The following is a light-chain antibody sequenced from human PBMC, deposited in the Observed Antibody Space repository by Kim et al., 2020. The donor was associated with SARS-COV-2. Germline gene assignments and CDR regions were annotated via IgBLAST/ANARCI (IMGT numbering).Light chain of an antibody. Sequence: SYELTQPPSVSVAPGETARITCEEDNIGTKSVHWYQQKAGQAPVLIMSDDSDRPAGIPERFSGSNSGNKATLTITGVEAEDEADYHCQVWETASDPLFGG. CDR1: NIGTKS. CDR3: QVWETASDPL. V-gene: IGLV3-21*01. J-gene: IGLJ3*02. CDR2: DDS.